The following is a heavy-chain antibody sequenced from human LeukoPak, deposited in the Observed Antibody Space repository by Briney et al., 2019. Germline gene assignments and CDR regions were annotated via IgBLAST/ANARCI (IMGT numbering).Heavy chain of an antibody. D-gene: IGHD2-21*02. V-gene: IGHV4-4*02. CDR2: IYHSGRA. CDR1: GGSISSDNW. J-gene: IGHJ4*02. CDR3: ARGLYGSDSY. Sequence: SETLSLTCAVSGGSISSDNWWIWVRQPPGKGLEWIGEIYHSGRANYNPSLKSRVNMSVDKSKNQFSLSLSSVTAADMAVYHCARGLYGSDSYWGQGNLVTVSS.